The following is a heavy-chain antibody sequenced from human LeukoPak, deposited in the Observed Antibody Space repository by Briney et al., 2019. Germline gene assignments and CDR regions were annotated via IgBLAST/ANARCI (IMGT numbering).Heavy chain of an antibody. CDR3: AKDLGPGGVYDS. J-gene: IGHJ4*02. CDR2: ISGSGDRT. CDR1: GFTFSSYA. D-gene: IGHD3-16*01. Sequence: GGSLRLSCAASGFTFSSYAMSWVRQAPGKGLEWVSVISGSGDRTYYADPVKGRFTIFRDNSKNTLFLRMNSLRAEDTALHYCAKDLGPGGVYDSWGQGTLVTVSS. V-gene: IGHV3-23*01.